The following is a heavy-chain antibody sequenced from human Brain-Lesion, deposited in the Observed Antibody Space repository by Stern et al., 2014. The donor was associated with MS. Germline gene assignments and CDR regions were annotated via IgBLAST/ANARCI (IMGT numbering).Heavy chain of an antibody. CDR1: GFTFDDYA. Sequence: EVQLVESGGDLVQPGRSLRLSCAAFGFTFDDYAMHWVRQAPGKGLEWVAAISWNSGTIGYADYVKGRFTTSRDNAYSSLYLQMNSLRPEDTALYYCARDITGSSAYFAYWGQGTLVTVSS. V-gene: IGHV3-9*01. D-gene: IGHD1-14*01. CDR2: ISWNSGTI. CDR3: ARDITGSSAYFAY. J-gene: IGHJ4*02.